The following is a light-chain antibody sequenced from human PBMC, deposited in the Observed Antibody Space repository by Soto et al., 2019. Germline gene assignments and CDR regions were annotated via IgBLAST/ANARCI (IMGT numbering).Light chain of an antibody. CDR3: QQYGSSPRFT. J-gene: IGKJ3*01. CDR2: GAS. CDR1: QSVSSSY. V-gene: IGKV3-20*01. Sequence: EIVLTQSPGTPSLSPGERATLSCRASQSVSSSYLAWYQQKPGQAPRLLIYGASSRATGIPDRFSGSGSGTDFTHTISRLEPEDFAVYYCQQYGSSPRFTFGPGTKVDIK.